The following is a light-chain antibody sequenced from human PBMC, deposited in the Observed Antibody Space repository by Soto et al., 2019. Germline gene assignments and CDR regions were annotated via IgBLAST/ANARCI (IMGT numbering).Light chain of an antibody. J-gene: IGKJ2*01. V-gene: IGKV3-15*01. CDR1: QSVSSN. Sequence: EIVMTQSPATLSVSPGERATLSCRASQSVSSNLAWYQQKPGQAPRLLIYGASTRATGIPARFSGSGSGTEFXLXXSXLXSEXXXVXXXQXXNXWXXTFGQGTKLEIK. CDR2: GAS. CDR3: QXXNXWXXT.